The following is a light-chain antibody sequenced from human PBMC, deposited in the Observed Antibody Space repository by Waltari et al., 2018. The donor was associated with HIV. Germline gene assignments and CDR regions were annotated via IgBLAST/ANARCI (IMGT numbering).Light chain of an antibody. V-gene: IGLV2-8*01. CDR3: FSYAGNNYLL. Sequence: QSALTQPPSASGSPGQSVTISCAGTSSDIGLYNFVSWYQHHPGKAPKLMISEVSRRPAGVPYRFPGSKSGNTASLTVSGLQAEDEAAYYCFSYAGNNYLLFGGGTKLTVL. J-gene: IGLJ2*01. CDR1: SSDIGLYNF. CDR2: EVS.